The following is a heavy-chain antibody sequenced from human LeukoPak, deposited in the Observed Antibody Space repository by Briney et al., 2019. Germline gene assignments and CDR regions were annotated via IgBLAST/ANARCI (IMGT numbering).Heavy chain of an antibody. CDR1: GGSISSSSYY. D-gene: IGHD5-24*01. J-gene: IGHJ3*02. V-gene: IGHV4-39*07. CDR2: IYYSGST. Sequence: PSETLSLTCTVSGGSISSSSYYWGWIRQPPGKGLEWIGSIYYSGSTYYNPSLKSRVTISVDTSKNQFSLKLSSVTAADTAVYYCARHPPRESRGNAFDIWGQGTVVTVSS. CDR3: ARHPPRESRGNAFDI.